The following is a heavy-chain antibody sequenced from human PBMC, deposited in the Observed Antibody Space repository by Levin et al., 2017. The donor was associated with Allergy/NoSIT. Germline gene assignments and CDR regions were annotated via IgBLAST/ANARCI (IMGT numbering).Heavy chain of an antibody. V-gene: IGHV3-48*02. CDR1: GFTFSSYS. CDR3: ARAGITIFGVVTS. D-gene: IGHD3-3*01. CDR2: ISSSSSTI. Sequence: GESLKISCAASGFTFSSYSMNWVRQAPGKGLEWVSYISSSSSTIYYADSVKGRFAISRDNAKNSLYLQMNSLRDEDTAVYYCARAGITIFGVVTSWGQGTLVTVSS. J-gene: IGHJ4*02.